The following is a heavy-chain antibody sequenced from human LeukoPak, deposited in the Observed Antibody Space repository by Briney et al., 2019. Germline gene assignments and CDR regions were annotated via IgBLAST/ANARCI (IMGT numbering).Heavy chain of an antibody. J-gene: IGHJ4*02. V-gene: IGHV3-74*01. CDR3: ARDLNDLLQNYRSTWYPADY. CDR2: INNDGSEP. CDR1: GFTFSPYW. Sequence: GGSLRLSCAASGFTFSPYWMNWVRQVPGKGLVWVSRINNDGSEPAYAGSVKDRFPISRDNAKNTLYLQMNSLRAEDSAVYFCARDLNDLLQNYRSTWYPADYWGQGTLVTVPS. D-gene: IGHD6-13*01.